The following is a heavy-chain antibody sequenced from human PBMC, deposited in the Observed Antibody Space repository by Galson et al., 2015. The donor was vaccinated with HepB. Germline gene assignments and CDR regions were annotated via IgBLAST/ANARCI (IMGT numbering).Heavy chain of an antibody. CDR3: ASSWDTALDYYGLDV. V-gene: IGHV4-59*08. CDR2: IYYSGST. Sequence: LSLTCSVSGGSSSRYYWSWIRQPPGKGLEWIGYIYYSGSTNYNPSLKRRVTISIDTSKNQFSLNLSSVTAADTAVYYCASSWDTALDYYGLDVWGQGTTVTVSS. CDR1: GGSSSRYY. J-gene: IGHJ6*02. D-gene: IGHD5-18*01.